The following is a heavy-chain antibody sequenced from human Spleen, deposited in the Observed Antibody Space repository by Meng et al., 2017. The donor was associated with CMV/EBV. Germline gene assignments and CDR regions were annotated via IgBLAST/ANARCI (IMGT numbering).Heavy chain of an antibody. J-gene: IGHJ4*02. CDR1: GFTFSSYS. Sequence: GGSLRLSCAASGFTFSSYSLNWVRQAPGKGLEWVPSIIRDSGYIYYADSVKGRFTISRDNAKNSLYLQMNSLLAEDTALYYCAKAFSASWYREHYDDWGQGTLVTVSS. CDR3: AKAFSASWYREHYDD. CDR2: IIRDSGYI. V-gene: IGHV3-21*04. D-gene: IGHD2-2*01.